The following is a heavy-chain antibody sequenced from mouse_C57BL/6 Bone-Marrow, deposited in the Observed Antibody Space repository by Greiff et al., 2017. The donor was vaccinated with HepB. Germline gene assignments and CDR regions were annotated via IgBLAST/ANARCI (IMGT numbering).Heavy chain of an antibody. CDR1: GFTFSDYG. Sequence: EVKLVESGGGLVKPGGSLKLSCAASGFTFSDYGMHWVRQAPEKGLEWVAYISSGSSTIYYADTVKGRFTISRDNANNTLFLQMTSLRSEDTAMYYCARQITTVVLDYWGQGTTLTVSS. D-gene: IGHD1-1*01. CDR3: ARQITTVVLDY. CDR2: ISSGSSTI. V-gene: IGHV5-17*01. J-gene: IGHJ2*01.